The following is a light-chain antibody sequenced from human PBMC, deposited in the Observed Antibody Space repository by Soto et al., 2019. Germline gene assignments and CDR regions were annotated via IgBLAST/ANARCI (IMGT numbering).Light chain of an antibody. CDR3: CSYAGSSTFFYV. CDR2: EGS. V-gene: IGLV2-23*03. Sequence: QSVLTHPASVSGSPGQSITMSCTGTSSDVGSYNFVSWYQQHPGKAPKLMIYEGSKRPSGVSNRSSGSKSGNTASLTISGLQAEDEADYYCCSYAGSSTFFYVLGTGTKVTVL. J-gene: IGLJ1*01. CDR1: SSDVGSYNF.